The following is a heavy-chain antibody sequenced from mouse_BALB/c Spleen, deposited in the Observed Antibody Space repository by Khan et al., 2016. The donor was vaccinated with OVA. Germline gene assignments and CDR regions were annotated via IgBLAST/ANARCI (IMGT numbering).Heavy chain of an antibody. J-gene: IGHJ1*01. D-gene: IGHD3-1*01. Sequence: QVQLKESGPGLVQPSQSLSITCTVSGFSLTSYGVHWFRQSPGKGLEWLGVIWSGGNTDYNATFISRLSITKDNSKSQVFFKMNSLQSNGTARFYCARNRGGYFDVWGAGTAVTVSS. CDR1: GFSLTSYG. V-gene: IGHV2-2*03. CDR3: ARNRGGYFDV. CDR2: IWSGGNT.